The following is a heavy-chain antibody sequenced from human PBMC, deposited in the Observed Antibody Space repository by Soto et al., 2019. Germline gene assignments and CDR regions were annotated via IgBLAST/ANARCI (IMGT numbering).Heavy chain of an antibody. CDR2: ISYDGSNK. CDR1: GFTFSSYG. J-gene: IGHJ6*02. Sequence: VGSLRLSCAASGFTFSSYGMHWVRQARGKGLEWVAVISYDGSNKYYADSVKGRFTISRDNSKNTLYLQMNSLRAEDTAVYYCAKDRYGDHSFDGMDVWGQGTTVTVSS. CDR3: AKDRYGDHSFDGMDV. D-gene: IGHD4-17*01. V-gene: IGHV3-30*18.